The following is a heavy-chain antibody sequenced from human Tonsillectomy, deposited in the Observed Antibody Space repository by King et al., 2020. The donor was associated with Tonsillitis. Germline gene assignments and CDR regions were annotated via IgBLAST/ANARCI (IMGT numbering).Heavy chain of an antibody. Sequence: QLVQSGAEVKKPGESLRISCKGSGKSFTSYWISWVRQMPGKGLECMGRIDPSDSYTYYSPSFQGHVTISADKSISTPYLQWSSLKASDSGMYYCARGGYSYGYGVIGSHDSWGQGTLVTVSS. CDR2: IDPSDSYT. J-gene: IGHJ4*02. D-gene: IGHD5-18*01. CDR1: GKSFTSYW. CDR3: ARGGYSYGYGVIGSHDS. V-gene: IGHV5-10-1*01.